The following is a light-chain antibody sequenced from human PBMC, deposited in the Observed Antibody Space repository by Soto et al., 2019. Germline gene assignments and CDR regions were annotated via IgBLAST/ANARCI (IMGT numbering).Light chain of an antibody. J-gene: IGKJ1*01. CDR1: QSISSW. Sequence: GDRVAITCRASQSISSWLAWYQQKPGKAPKLLIYDASSLESGVPPRFNGSRSETEFTLTIRNLQPDDFATYYCQQYNSFPWTFGLGTKVDI. CDR3: QQYNSFPWT. V-gene: IGKV1-5*01. CDR2: DAS.